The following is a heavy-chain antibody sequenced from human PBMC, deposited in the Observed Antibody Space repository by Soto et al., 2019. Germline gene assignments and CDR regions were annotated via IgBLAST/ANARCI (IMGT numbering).Heavy chain of an antibody. CDR1: GYTFTSYG. V-gene: IGHV1-18*04. CDR3: ARDSRDRYNWNDEGSWSDP. J-gene: IGHJ5*02. Sequence: ASVKVSCKASGYTFTSYGISWVRQAPGQGLEWMGWISAYNGNTNYAQKLQGRVTMTTDTSTSTAYMELRSLRSDDTAVYYCARDSRDRYNWNDEGSWSDPWGQGTLVTVSS. CDR2: ISAYNGNT. D-gene: IGHD1-1*01.